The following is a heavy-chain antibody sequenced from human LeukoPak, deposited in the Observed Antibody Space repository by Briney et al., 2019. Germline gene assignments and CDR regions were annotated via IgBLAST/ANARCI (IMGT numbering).Heavy chain of an antibody. CDR3: ARGPDSGSYFPYDY. CDR1: GYPFTTYY. J-gene: IGHJ4*02. D-gene: IGHD1-26*01. Sequence: ASVKVSCKASGYPFTTYYIHWVRQAPGQGLEWMGWINPNSGYTKSAQKFQGRVTMTRDTSISAAYMELSRLTSDDTAVYYCARGPDSGSYFPYDYWGQGTLSPSPQ. CDR2: INPNSGYT. V-gene: IGHV1-2*02.